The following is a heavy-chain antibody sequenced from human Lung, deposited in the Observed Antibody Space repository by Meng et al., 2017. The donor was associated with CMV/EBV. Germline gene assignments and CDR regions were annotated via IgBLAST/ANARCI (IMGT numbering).Heavy chain of an antibody. D-gene: IGHD2-2*01. CDR3: ARATLEYCSSTSCYPFDY. CDR1: GFTFSSYA. J-gene: IGHJ4*02. Sequence: GGSLRLSCAASGFTFSSYAMTWVRQAPGKGLEWVSVISGGGGSTYYADSVKGRFTISRDNSKNTLYLQVNSLRAEDTAVYYCARATLEYCSSTSCYPFDYWGQGTLVTGSS. CDR2: ISGGGGST. V-gene: IGHV3-23*01.